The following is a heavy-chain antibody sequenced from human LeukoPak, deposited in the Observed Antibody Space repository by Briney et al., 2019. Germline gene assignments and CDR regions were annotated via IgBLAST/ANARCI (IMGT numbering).Heavy chain of an antibody. CDR2: ISWNSGSI. J-gene: IGHJ4*02. V-gene: IGHV3-9*01. Sequence: PGGSLRLSCAASGFTFDDYAMHWVRQAPGKGLEWVSGISWNSGSIGYADSVKGRFTISRDNAKNSLYLQMNSLRAEDTALYYCAKSKLAAAGCFDYWGQGTLVTVSS. CDR3: AKSKLAAAGCFDY. CDR1: GFTFDDYA. D-gene: IGHD6-13*01.